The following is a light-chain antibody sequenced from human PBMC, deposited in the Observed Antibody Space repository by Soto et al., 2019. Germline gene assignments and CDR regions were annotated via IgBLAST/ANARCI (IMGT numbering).Light chain of an antibody. Sequence: QPASVSGSPGQSITISCTGTSSDVGSYNLVSWYQQHPGKAPKLMIYEGSKRPSGVSNRFSGSKSGNTASLTISGLQAEDEADYYCCSYAGSRVFGGGTKLTVL. CDR1: SSDVGSYNL. CDR2: EGS. J-gene: IGLJ3*02. V-gene: IGLV2-23*01. CDR3: CSYAGSRV.